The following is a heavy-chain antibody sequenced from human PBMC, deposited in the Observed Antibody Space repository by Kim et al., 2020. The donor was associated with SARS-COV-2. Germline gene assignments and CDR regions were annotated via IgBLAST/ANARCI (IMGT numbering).Heavy chain of an antibody. CDR2: INSDGSST. V-gene: IGHV3-74*01. CDR3: ARGKPRSYYGIFTGIDLRYYYGMDV. D-gene: IGHD3-9*01. CDR1: GFTFSSYW. J-gene: IGHJ6*02. Sequence: LTCAASGFTFSSYWMHWVRQAPGKGLVWVSRINSDGSSTSYEDSVKARFTISRDNAKNTLYLQMNSLRAKDTAVYYFARGKPRSYYGIFTGIDLRYYYGMDVWGQGSTVTVSS.